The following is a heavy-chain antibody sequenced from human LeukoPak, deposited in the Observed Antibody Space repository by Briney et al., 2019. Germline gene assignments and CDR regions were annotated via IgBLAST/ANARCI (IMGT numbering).Heavy chain of an antibody. CDR1: GGSINTNDYY. CDR2: FGHGRNA. D-gene: IGHD6-13*01. V-gene: IGHV4-39*01. Sequence: KPSETLSLTCTLSGGSINTNDYYWGWICQPPGKGLEWIGSFGHGRNAFYNPSLQSRVTISVDTSKNQFSLRLTSVTAADTAMYYCGRHAPYSNFDLWGQGTLATVSS. J-gene: IGHJ5*02. CDR3: GRHAPYSNFDL.